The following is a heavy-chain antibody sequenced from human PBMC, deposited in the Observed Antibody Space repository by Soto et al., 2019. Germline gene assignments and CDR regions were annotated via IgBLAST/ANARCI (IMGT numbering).Heavy chain of an antibody. CDR1: GGSISSGDYY. V-gene: IGHV4-30-4*01. CDR3: ARGQVVAAQH. CDR2: IDQSGST. D-gene: IGHD2-15*01. J-gene: IGHJ4*02. Sequence: SETLSLTCTVSGGSISSGDYYWSWIRQPPGEGLEWIGKIDQSGSTNYNPSLKSRVTMSVDTSRSQFSLKLTSVTAADTAVYYCARGQVVAAQHWGQGTLVTVSS.